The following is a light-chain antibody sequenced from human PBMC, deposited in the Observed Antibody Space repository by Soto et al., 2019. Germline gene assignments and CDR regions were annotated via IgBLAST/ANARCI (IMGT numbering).Light chain of an antibody. CDR1: SSNIESHT. CDR2: TNN. J-gene: IGLJ1*01. CDR3: ATWDDSRKGV. V-gene: IGLV1-44*01. Sequence: QSVLTQPPSASGTPGQRITISCSGSSSNIESHTVNWYQRVPGAAPKLLINTNNQRPSGVPDRFSGSKSGASASLAISGLQPEDEATYYCATWDDSRKGVFGTGTKVTVL.